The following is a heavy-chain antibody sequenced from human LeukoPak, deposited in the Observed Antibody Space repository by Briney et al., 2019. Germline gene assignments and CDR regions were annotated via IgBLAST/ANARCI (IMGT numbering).Heavy chain of an antibody. Sequence: GRSLRLSCAASGFTFSSYGMHWVRQAPGKGLEWVAVIWYDGSNKYYADSVKGRFTISRDNSKNTLYLQMNNLRVEDTAVYYCAREEVKSFDNWGQETLVTVSS. J-gene: IGHJ4*02. CDR3: AREEVKSFDN. V-gene: IGHV3-33*01. CDR2: IWYDGSNK. CDR1: GFTFSSYG.